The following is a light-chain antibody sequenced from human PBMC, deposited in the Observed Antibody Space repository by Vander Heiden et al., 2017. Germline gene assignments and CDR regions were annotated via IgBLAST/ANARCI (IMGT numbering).Light chain of an antibody. CDR1: QDISNY. V-gene: IGKV1-33*01. J-gene: IGKJ4*01. CDR2: DAS. CDR3: QQDDNLPLT. Sequence: DIQMTQSPSSLSASVGDRVTITCQASQDISNYLNWYQQKPGKAPKSLIYDASNLETGVPSRFSGSGSGTDFTVTISSLQPEDIATYYCQQDDNLPLTFGGGTKVEIK.